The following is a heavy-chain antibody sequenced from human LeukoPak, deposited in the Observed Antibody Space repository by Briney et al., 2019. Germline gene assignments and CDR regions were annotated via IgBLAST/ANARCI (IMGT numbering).Heavy chain of an antibody. CDR3: ARPRGAAAGTFGFDP. J-gene: IGHJ5*02. V-gene: IGHV3-30*03. CDR2: ISYDGSNK. CDR1: GFTFTSYV. D-gene: IGHD6-13*01. Sequence: GGSLRLSCAASGFTFTSYVMHWVRQAPGKGLQWVALISYDGSNKYYADSVKGRFTISRDNSKNTLYLQMNSLRAEDTAVYYCARPRGAAAGTFGFDPWGQGTLVTISS.